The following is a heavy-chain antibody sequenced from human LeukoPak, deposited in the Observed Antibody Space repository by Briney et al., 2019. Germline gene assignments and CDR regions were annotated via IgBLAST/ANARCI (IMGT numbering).Heavy chain of an antibody. D-gene: IGHD3-22*01. Sequence: SMEGRFTISRDNAKNSLYLQMNSLGAEDTAVYYCARPYDTRGYFPDYWGQGTLVTVSS. CDR3: ARPYDTRGYFPDY. J-gene: IGHJ4*02. V-gene: IGHV3-21*01.